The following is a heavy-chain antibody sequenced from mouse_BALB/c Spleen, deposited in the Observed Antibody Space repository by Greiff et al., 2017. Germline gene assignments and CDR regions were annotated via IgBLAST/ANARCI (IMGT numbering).Heavy chain of an antibody. CDR2: INPNNGGT. D-gene: IGHD2-12*01. CDR3: ARSGGYYPFAY. J-gene: IGHJ3*01. CDR1: GYTFTDYN. Sequence: VQLKESGPELVKPGASVKIPCKASGYTFTDYNMDWVKQSHGKSLEWIGDINPNNGGTIYNQKFKGKATLTVDKSSSTAYMELRSLTSEDTAVYYCARSGGYYPFAYWGQGTLVTVSA. V-gene: IGHV1-18*01.